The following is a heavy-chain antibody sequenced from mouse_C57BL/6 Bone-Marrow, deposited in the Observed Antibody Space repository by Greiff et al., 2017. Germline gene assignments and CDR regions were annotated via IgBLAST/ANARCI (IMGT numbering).Heavy chain of an antibody. CDR2: IDPSDSEP. D-gene: IGHD2-10*01. CDR3: ARAYYGNPGAY. Sequence: QVQLQQPGAALVRPGSSVKLSCKASGYTFTSYWMHWVKQRPIQGLEWIGNIDPSDSEPHYNRKFKDKATLTVDKSSSTAYMQLSCLTSEDSAVYSCARAYYGNPGAYWGQGTQVTVAA. V-gene: IGHV1-52*01. CDR1: GYTFTSYW. J-gene: IGHJ3*01.